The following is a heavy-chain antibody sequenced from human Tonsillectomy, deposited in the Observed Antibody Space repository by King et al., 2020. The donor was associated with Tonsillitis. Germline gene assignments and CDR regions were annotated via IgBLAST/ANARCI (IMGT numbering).Heavy chain of an antibody. V-gene: IGHV1-58*01. D-gene: IGHD3-22*01. CDR3: AAEGAWTYYYDSSGYLKSDAFDI. CDR2: VFVGSGNT. Sequence: QLVESGPEVKRPGTSVKVSCKASGFTFINSAVQWVRQARGQRLEWIGWVFVGSGNTNYAQKFQGRVTITRDMSTSTAYMELSSLRSEDTAVYYCAAEGAWTYYYDSSGYLKSDAFDIWGQGTMVTVSS. CDR1: GFTFINSA. J-gene: IGHJ3*02.